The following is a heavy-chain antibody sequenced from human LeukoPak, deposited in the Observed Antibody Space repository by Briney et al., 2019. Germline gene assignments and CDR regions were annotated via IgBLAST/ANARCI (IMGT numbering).Heavy chain of an antibody. CDR3: AREAQHIVVVTASDAFDI. CDR2: INHSGST. J-gene: IGHJ3*02. V-gene: IGHV4-34*01. Sequence: SETLSLTCAVYGGSFSGYYWSWIRQPPGKGLEWIGEINHSGSTNYNPSLKSRVTISVDTSKNQFSLKLSSETAADTAVYYCAREAQHIVVVTASDAFDIWGQGTMVTVSS. D-gene: IGHD2-21*02. CDR1: GGSFSGYY.